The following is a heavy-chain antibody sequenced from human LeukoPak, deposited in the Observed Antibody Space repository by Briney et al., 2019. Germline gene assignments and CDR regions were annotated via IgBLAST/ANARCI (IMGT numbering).Heavy chain of an antibody. J-gene: IGHJ4*02. CDR1: GGSFRGNY. CDR2: INHSGST. D-gene: IGHD1-1*01. Sequence: SETLSLTCGVYGGSFRGNYWSWFRQPPGKGLEWIGEINHSGSTNYNASLKSRLSISEDTSKNHISLKVTSVTAADTAVYYCATGNNTVADYWGQGTLVTVSS. CDR3: ATGNNTVADY. V-gene: IGHV4-34*01.